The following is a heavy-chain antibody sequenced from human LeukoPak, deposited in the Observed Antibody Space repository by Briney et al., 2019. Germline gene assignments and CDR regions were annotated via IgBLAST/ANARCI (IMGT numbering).Heavy chain of an antibody. D-gene: IGHD6-19*01. J-gene: IGHJ4*02. CDR2: ISGSGGST. CDR3: AKDSFKAVAGSFDY. V-gene: IGHV3-23*01. CDR1: GFTFSSYA. Sequence: KPGGSLRLSCAASGFTFSSYAMSWVRQAPGKGLEWVSAISGSGGSTYYADSVKGQFTISRDNSKNTLYLQMNSLRAEDTAVYYCAKDSFKAVAGSFDYWGQGTLVTVSS.